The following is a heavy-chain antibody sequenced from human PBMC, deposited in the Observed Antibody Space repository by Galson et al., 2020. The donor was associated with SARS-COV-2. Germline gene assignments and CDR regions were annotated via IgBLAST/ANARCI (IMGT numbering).Heavy chain of an antibody. CDR3: ARSGWVAGIPALDY. Sequence: ASVKVSCKASGYTFTSYAMHWVRQAPGQRLEWMGWINDGNGNTKYSQKFQGRVTITRDTSASTAYMELSSLRSEDTAVYYCARSGWVAGIPALDYWGQGTLVTVSS. CDR1: GYTFTSYA. CDR2: INDGNGNT. V-gene: IGHV1-3*01. D-gene: IGHD6-19*01. J-gene: IGHJ4*02.